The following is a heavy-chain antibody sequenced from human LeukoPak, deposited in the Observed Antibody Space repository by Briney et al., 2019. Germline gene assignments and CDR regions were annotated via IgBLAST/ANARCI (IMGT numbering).Heavy chain of an antibody. CDR1: GFTFSSYG. V-gene: IGHV3-48*03. J-gene: IGHJ4*02. Sequence: GGSLRLSCAASGFTFSSYGMNWVRQAPGKGLEWVSYISDSAGIKTYADSVKGRFTISRDNDKNTLSLQMNSLRAEDTAVYYCARGRYSRDLWYWGQRALVTVSS. CDR2: ISDSAGIK. CDR3: ARGRYSRDLWY. D-gene: IGHD1-26*01.